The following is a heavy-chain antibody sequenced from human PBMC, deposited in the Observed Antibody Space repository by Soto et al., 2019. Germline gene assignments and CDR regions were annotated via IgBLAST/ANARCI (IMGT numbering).Heavy chain of an antibody. V-gene: IGHV1-8*01. CDR3: ARGYCCSPTCSFDF. CDR1: GYNFPSYA. D-gene: IGHD2-2*01. CDR2: MDPNSGNT. Sequence: QVQLVQSGAEVKKPGASVKVSCKASGYNFPSYAINWVRQATGQGLEWMGWMDPNSGNTGYAKKFQGRVTMTRNTYISTGHMDLRCLRSEDTAVYFCARGYCCSPTCSFDFWGQGILVTVSS. J-gene: IGHJ4*02.